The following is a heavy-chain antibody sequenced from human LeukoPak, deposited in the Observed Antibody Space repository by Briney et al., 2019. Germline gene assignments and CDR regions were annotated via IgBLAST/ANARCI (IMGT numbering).Heavy chain of an antibody. CDR3: ARVLPRVGAEYYFDD. V-gene: IGHV3-53*01. J-gene: IGHJ4*02. CDR1: GFTVSSNY. D-gene: IGHD1-26*01. CDR2: IYSGGST. Sequence: GGSLRLSCAASGFTVSSNYMSWVRQAPGKGLEWVSVIYSGGSTYYADSVKGRFTISRDNSKNTLYLQMNSLRAEDTAVYYCARVLPRVGAEYYFDDWGQGTLVTVSS.